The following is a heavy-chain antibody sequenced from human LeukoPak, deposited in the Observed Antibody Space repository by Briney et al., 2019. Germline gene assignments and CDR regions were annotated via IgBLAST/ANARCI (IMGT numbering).Heavy chain of an antibody. CDR2: ISGSGGST. V-gene: IGHV3-23*01. D-gene: IGHD6-19*01. CDR3: AKGSGWSYDAFDI. Sequence: GGSLRLSCAASGFTFSSYAMSWVRQAPGKGLEWVSAISGSGGSTYCADSVKGRFTISRDNSKNTLYLQMNSLRAEDTAVYYCAKGSGWSYDAFDIWGQGTMVTVSS. J-gene: IGHJ3*02. CDR1: GFTFSSYA.